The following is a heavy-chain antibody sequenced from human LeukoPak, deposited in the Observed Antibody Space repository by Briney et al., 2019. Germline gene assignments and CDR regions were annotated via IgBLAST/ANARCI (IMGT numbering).Heavy chain of an antibody. CDR3: ARIPLGYCSGGSCYGEYFQH. V-gene: IGHV1-18*01. Sequence: ASAKVSCKASGYTFTSYGISWVRQAPGQGLEWMGWISAYNGNTNYAQKLQGRVTMTTDTSTSTAYMELRSLRSDDTAVYYCARIPLGYCSGGSCYGEYFQHWGQGTLVTVSS. CDR2: ISAYNGNT. J-gene: IGHJ1*01. CDR1: GYTFTSYG. D-gene: IGHD2-15*01.